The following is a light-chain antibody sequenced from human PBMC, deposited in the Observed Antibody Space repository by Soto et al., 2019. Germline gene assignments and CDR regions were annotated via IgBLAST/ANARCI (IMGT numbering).Light chain of an antibody. V-gene: IGLV2-14*01. CDR1: SSDVGGYNY. CDR3: SSYTSTNSWV. J-gene: IGLJ3*02. Sequence: QSALTQSASVCGSAGQSITISCTGTSSDVGGYNYVSWYQQHPGKAPKLIIYDVSNRPSGVSTRFSGSKSGNTASLTISGLQAEDEADYSCSSYTSTNSWVFGGGTKLTVL. CDR2: DVS.